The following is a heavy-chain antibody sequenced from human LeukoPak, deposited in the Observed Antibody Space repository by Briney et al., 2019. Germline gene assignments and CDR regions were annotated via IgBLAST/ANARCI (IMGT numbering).Heavy chain of an antibody. J-gene: IGHJ4*02. V-gene: IGHV3-23*01. CDR3: AKRGAEVGATVAPGDY. CDR1: GITFSSYA. Sequence: GGSLSLSCAASGITFSSYAMSWVRQAPGEGLEWVSSFSGSGGSTYYADSVKGRFTISRDNSKNTLYLQMNSLRAEDTAVYYCAKRGAEVGATVAPGDYWGQGTLVTVSS. D-gene: IGHD1-26*01. CDR2: FSGSGGST.